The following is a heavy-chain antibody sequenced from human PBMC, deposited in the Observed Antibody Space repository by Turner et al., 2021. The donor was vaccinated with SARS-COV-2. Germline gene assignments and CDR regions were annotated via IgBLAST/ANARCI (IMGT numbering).Heavy chain of an antibody. CDR3: AKGSYYDILTGYYGLDY. J-gene: IGHJ4*02. V-gene: IGHV3-30*18. Sequence: CAASGFTFSRYGMNWVRQAPGKGLEWVAVISYDGCKKSYADSVKCRFTISRDNSKNTLYLQMNSLRAEDTAVYYCAKGSYYDILTGYYGLDYWGQGTLVTVSA. CDR2: ISYDGCKK. D-gene: IGHD3-9*01. CDR1: GFTFSRYG.